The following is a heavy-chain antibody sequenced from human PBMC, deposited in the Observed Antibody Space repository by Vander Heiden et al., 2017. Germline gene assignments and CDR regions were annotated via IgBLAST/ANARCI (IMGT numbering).Heavy chain of an antibody. CDR1: GFTFSSYG. D-gene: IGHD4-17*01. CDR2: ISYDGSKK. J-gene: IGHJ1*01. CDR3: AKDWDYASQH. V-gene: IGHV3-30*18. Sequence: QVQLVESGGGVVQPGRSLRLSCAASGFTFSSYGMHWVRQAPGKGLEWVALISYDGSKKYDADSVKGRFTISRDNSKNTLYLQMKSLRGEDTAVYYCAKDWDYASQHWGQGTLVTVSS.